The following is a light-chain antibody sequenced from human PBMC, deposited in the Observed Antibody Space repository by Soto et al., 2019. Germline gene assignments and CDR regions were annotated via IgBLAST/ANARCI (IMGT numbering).Light chain of an antibody. V-gene: IGLV2-14*01. CDR3: SSYTYNSSLYV. J-gene: IGLJ1*01. CDR2: GVS. Sequence: QSALTQPASVSGSPGQSITISCTGTSSDVGGYNYVSWYQHHPGKAPKLIIFGVSDRPSGVSNRFSGSKSGKTASLTISGLQAEDEADYYCSSYTYNSSLYVFGTGTKLTVL. CDR1: SSDVGGYNY.